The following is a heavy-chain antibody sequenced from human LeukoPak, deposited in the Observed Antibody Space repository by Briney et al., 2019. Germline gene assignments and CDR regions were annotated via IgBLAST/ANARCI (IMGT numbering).Heavy chain of an antibody. CDR1: GGSISSYY. J-gene: IGHJ6*02. CDR3: AREAVTGGSGSNYYYYGTDV. Sequence: SETLPLTCTVSGGSISSYYWSWIRQPPGKGLEWIGFIYYSGSTSYNPSLKSRVTISVDTSKNQFSLKLTSVTTADTAVYYCAREAVTGGSGSNYYYYGTDVWGQGTTVTVSS. D-gene: IGHD3-10*01. CDR2: IYYSGST. V-gene: IGHV4-59*01.